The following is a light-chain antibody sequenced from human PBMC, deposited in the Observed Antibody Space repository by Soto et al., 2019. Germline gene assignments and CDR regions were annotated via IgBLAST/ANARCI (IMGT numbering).Light chain of an antibody. CDR1: QTIDNT. V-gene: IGKV3-15*01. J-gene: IGKJ1*01. CDR2: DAS. CDR3: QQYNNWPRRT. Sequence: EIVMTQSPATLSLSPGERATLSCRASQTIDNTLAWYQRKPGQAPRLLIYDASTRATGVPARFSGSGSGAEFTLTISSLQSEDFAVYYCQQYNNWPRRTFGQGTKVDIK.